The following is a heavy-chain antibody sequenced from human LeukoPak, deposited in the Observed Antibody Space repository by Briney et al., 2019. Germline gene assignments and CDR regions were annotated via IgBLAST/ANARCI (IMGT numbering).Heavy chain of an antibody. CDR3: ARDPGGATFDY. D-gene: IGHD1-26*01. V-gene: IGHV3-53*01. J-gene: IGHJ4*02. Sequence: GGSLRLSCAASGFTVSNNYMSWVRQAPGKGLEWVSVIYGGGSTYYADSVKGRFTISRDNSKNTLYLQMNSLRAEDTAVYYCARDPGGATFDYWGQGTLVTVSS. CDR2: IYGGGST. CDR1: GFTVSNNY.